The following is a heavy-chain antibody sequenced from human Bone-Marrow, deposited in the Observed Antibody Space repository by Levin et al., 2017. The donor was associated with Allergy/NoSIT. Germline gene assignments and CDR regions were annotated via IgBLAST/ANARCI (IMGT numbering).Heavy chain of an antibody. Sequence: GGSLRLSCAASGFTFSSYAMHWVRQAPGKGLEWVAVISYDGSNKYYADSVKGRFTISRDNSKNTLYLQMNSLRAEDTAVYYCARDRYWGQGTLVTVSS. CDR2: ISYDGSNK. J-gene: IGHJ4*02. V-gene: IGHV3-30-3*01. CDR3: ARDRY. CDR1: GFTFSSYA.